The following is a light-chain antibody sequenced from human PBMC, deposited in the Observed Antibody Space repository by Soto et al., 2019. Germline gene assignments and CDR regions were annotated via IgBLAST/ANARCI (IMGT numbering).Light chain of an antibody. V-gene: IGLV6-57*04. Sequence: NFMLTQPHSVSGSPGKTVTISCTRSSGSIANNYVQWYQQRPGSAPTTLIYEYNERPSGVPDRFSGSIDSSSNSASLTISGLKTEDEADYYCQSYDSSIVLFGGGTKLTVL. CDR2: EYN. J-gene: IGLJ2*01. CDR3: QSYDSSIVL. CDR1: SGSIANNY.